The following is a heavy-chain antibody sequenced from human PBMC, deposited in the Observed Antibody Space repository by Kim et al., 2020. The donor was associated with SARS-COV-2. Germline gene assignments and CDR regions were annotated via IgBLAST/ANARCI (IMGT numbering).Heavy chain of an antibody. Sequence: GGSLRLSCAASGFTFSSYGMHWVRQAPGKGLEWVAVIWYDGSNKYYADSVKGRFTISRDNSKNTLYLQMNSLRAEDTAVYYCARENVIAVAEMGYFDYWGQGTLVTVSS. J-gene: IGHJ4*02. CDR1: GFTFSSYG. V-gene: IGHV3-33*01. CDR3: ARENVIAVAEMGYFDY. CDR2: IWYDGSNK. D-gene: IGHD6-19*01.